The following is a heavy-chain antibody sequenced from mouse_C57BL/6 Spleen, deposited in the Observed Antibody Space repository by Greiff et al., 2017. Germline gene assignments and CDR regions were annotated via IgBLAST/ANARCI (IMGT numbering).Heavy chain of an antibody. CDR1: GYTFPSYW. CDR3: ARGGRGYSNFFDY. CDR2: IDPSDSYT. J-gene: IGHJ2*01. D-gene: IGHD2-5*01. Sequence: QVQLQQPGAELVIPGASVQLSCKASGYTFPSYWMHWVKQRPGQGLEWIGEIDPSDSYTNYNQKFKGKSTLTVDKTSSTAYMQLSSLTSEDSAVYYCARGGRGYSNFFDYWGQGTTLTVSS. V-gene: IGHV1-69*01.